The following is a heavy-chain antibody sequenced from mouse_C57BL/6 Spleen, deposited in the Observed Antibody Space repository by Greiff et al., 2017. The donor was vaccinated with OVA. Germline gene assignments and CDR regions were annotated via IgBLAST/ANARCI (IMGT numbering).Heavy chain of an antibody. V-gene: IGHV1-64*01. D-gene: IGHD1-1*01. Sequence: VQLQQPGAELVKPGASVKLSCKSSGYTFTSYWMHWVKQRPGQGLEWIGMIHPNSGSTNYNEKFKSKATLTVDKSSSTAYMQLSSLTSEDSAVYYCAAYYYGSSLYAMDYWGQGTSVTVSS. CDR3: AAYYYGSSLYAMDY. CDR2: IHPNSGST. J-gene: IGHJ4*01. CDR1: GYTFTSYW.